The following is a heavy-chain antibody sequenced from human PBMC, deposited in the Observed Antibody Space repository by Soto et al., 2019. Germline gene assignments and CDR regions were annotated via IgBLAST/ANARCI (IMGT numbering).Heavy chain of an antibody. D-gene: IGHD2-2*01. CDR1: GGSISSGGYY. V-gene: IGHV4-31*03. CDR3: ARSTMQRGYNWFDP. Sequence: SETLSLTCTVSGGSISSGGYYWSWIRQHPGKGLEWIGYIYYSGSTYYNPSLKSRVTISVDTSKNQFSLKLSSVTAADTAVYYCARSTMQRGYNWFDPWGQGTLVPVSS. CDR2: IYYSGST. J-gene: IGHJ5*02.